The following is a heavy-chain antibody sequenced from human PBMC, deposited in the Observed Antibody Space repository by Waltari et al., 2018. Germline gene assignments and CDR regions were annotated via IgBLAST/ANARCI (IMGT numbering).Heavy chain of an antibody. CDR1: GGSISSYY. Sequence: QVQLQESGPGLVKPSETLSLTCTVSGGSISSYYWSWIRPPAGKGLEWIGRIYTSGSTNYNPSLKSRVTMSVDTSKNQFSLKLSSVTAADTAVYYCARDGYYDFWSGLVGAFDIWGQGTMVTVSS. V-gene: IGHV4-4*07. J-gene: IGHJ3*02. CDR3: ARDGYYDFWSGLVGAFDI. CDR2: IYTSGST. D-gene: IGHD3-3*01.